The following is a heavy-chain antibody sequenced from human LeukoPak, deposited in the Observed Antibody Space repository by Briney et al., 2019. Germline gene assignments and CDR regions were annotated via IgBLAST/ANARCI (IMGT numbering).Heavy chain of an antibody. J-gene: IGHJ5*02. D-gene: IGHD5-18*01. Sequence: SETLSLTCTVSGYSISSGYYWGWIRQPPGKGLDWIGSIYHNGRTYYNPSLESRVTISVDTSKNQVSLNLSSVTAADTAVYYCATGYSYGNNWFDPWGQGTLVTVSS. CDR3: ATGYSYGNNWFDP. CDR1: GYSISSGYY. CDR2: IYHNGRT. V-gene: IGHV4-38-2*02.